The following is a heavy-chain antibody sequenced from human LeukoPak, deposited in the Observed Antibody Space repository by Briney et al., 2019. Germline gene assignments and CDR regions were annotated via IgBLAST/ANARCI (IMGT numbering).Heavy chain of an antibody. CDR2: IYYSGST. D-gene: IGHD2-21*01. J-gene: IGHJ5*02. Sequence: PSETLCLTCSVSGDSISNYYWSWIRQPPGKGLEWIGYIYYSGSTNYRPSLKSRVTISVDTSKNQFSLKLNSVTAADTAVYYCARYSRAYNWIDPWGQGTLVTVSS. V-gene: IGHV4-59*01. CDR1: GDSISNYY. CDR3: ARYSRAYNWIDP.